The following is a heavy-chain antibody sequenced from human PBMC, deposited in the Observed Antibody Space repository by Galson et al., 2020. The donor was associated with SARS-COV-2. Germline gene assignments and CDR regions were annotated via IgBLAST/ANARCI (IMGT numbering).Heavy chain of an antibody. CDR3: ARRMWASYTGPGYFES. J-gene: IGHJ4*02. V-gene: IGHV4-59*11. CDR2: IHYSGNT. D-gene: IGHD3-16*01. CDR1: GDSIRSHF. Sequence: SETLSLTCTVSGDSIRSHFWNWVRQPPGKGLEWIGYIHYSGNTNHNPSLKSRATMSVDVSKNQFSLRLTSVTAADTAIYYCARRMWASYTGPGYFESWGQGTLVTVSS.